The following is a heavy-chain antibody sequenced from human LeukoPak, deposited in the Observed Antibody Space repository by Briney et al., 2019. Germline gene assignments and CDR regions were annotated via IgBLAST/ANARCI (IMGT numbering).Heavy chain of an antibody. D-gene: IGHD3-10*01. Sequence: PGGSLRLSCAASGFTVGSNYMSWVRQAPGKGLEWVSVIYSGGSTYYADSVKGRFTISRDNSKNTLYLQMNSLRAEDTAVYYCARGLWFGEFPSAFDIWGQGTMVTVSS. J-gene: IGHJ3*02. CDR1: GFTVGSNY. CDR3: ARGLWFGEFPSAFDI. V-gene: IGHV3-53*01. CDR2: IYSGGST.